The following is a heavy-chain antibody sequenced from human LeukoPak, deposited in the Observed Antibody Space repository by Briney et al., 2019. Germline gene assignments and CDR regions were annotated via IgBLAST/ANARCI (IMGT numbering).Heavy chain of an antibody. CDR2: INPNSGGT. CDR3: ARDLQEWFGEMILDY. J-gene: IGHJ4*02. CDR1: GYTFTGYY. Sequence: ASVKISCKASGYTFTGYYIHWVRQAPGQGLEWMGWINPNSGGTNYAQKFQGRVTMTRDTSISTAHMELSRLRSDDTAVYYCARDLQEWFGEMILDYWGQGTLVTVSS. D-gene: IGHD3-10*01. V-gene: IGHV1-2*02.